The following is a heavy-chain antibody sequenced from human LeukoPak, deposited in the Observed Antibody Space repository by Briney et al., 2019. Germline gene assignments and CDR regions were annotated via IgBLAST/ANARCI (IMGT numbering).Heavy chain of an antibody. J-gene: IGHJ2*01. D-gene: IGHD3-10*01. V-gene: IGHV3-21*01. CDR3: ARVIGGVWYFDL. CDR2: ISSSSYI. CDR1: GFTFSSFG. Sequence: GGSLRLSCAASGFTFSSFGMNWVRQAPGKGLEWVSSISSSSYIYYADSLKGRFTISRDNTKNSLYLQMNSLRAEDTAVYYCARVIGGVWYFDLWGRGTLVTVSS.